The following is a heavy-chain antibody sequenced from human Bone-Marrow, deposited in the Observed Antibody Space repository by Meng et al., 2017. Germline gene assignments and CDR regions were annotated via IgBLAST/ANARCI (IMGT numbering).Heavy chain of an antibody. CDR1: GYTFTSYD. V-gene: IGHV1-8*03. D-gene: IGHD3-3*01. CDR3: ARGGTIFGVVIINLYYYYGMDV. CDR2: MNPNSGNT. J-gene: IGHJ6*02. Sequence: ASVKVSCKASGYTFTSYDINWVRQATGQGLEWMGWMNPNSGNTGYAQKFQGRDTITRNTSISTAYMELSSLRSEDTAVYYCARGGTIFGVVIINLYYYYGMDVWGQGTTVTVSS.